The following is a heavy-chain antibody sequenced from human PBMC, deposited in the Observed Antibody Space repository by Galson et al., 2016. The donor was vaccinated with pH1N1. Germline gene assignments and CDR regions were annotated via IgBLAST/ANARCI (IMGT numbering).Heavy chain of an antibody. V-gene: IGHV4-38-2*02. CDR1: GYSIRNGYF. Sequence: ETLSLTCTVSGYSIRNGYFWGWIRQPPGQGLEWIGIIYHSGTTYYNPSLESRVTISVDTSKNQFSLKVKSVTAADTAVYYCARHPRYYDSSGYYFDYWGQGILVTVSS. CDR3: ARHPRYYDSSGYYFDY. D-gene: IGHD3-22*01. CDR2: IYHSGTT. J-gene: IGHJ4*02.